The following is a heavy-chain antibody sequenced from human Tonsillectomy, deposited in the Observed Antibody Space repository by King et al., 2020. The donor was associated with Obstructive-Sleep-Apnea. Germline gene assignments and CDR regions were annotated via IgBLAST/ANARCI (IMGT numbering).Heavy chain of an antibody. V-gene: IGHV3-15*01. Sequence: VQLVESGGDLIKPGGSLRLSCTASGFAFKDAWMTWVRQAPGKGLEWVGRITSKVDSGTTDYAAPVKDRFTVSRDDSKNTLYLQMNSLETEDTAVYYCATIQIRGILASWGQGTPVTVSS. CDR3: ATIQIRGILAS. D-gene: IGHD3-10*01. J-gene: IGHJ4*02. CDR1: GFAFKDAW. CDR2: ITSKVDSGTT.